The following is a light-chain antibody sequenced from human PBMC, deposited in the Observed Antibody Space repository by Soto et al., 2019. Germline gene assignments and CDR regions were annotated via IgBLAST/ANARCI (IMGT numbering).Light chain of an antibody. CDR3: QQRSNWPPPLT. CDR2: GAS. J-gene: IGKJ4*01. CDR1: QSVSSTF. Sequence: EIVLTQSPGTLSLSPGDSATLSCRASQSVSSTFLAWYQHKPGRPPRLLIHGASSRATGIPDRFTGSGSGTDFTLTISRLEPEDFAVYYCQQRSNWPPPLTFGGGTKVEIK. V-gene: IGKV3D-20*02.